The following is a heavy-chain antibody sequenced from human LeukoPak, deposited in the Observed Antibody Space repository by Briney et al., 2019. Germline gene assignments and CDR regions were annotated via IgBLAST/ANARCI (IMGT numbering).Heavy chain of an antibody. J-gene: IGHJ2*01. V-gene: IGHV4-59*12. D-gene: IGHD3-9*01. CDR3: ARRGYDDILTAYYTYLYFDL. Sequence: SETLSLTCTVSGGSLSSYSWSWVRQPPGKGLEWIGYISYSGSTNYNPSPKSRVAISADTSKNQYSMKLSYVTAADTAVYYGARRGYDDILTAYYTYLYFDLWGRGALVTVSS. CDR1: GGSLSSYS. CDR2: ISYSGST.